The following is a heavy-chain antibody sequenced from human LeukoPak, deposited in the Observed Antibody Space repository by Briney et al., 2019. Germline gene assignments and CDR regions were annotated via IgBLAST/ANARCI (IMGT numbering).Heavy chain of an antibody. CDR2: IYPGDSDT. CDR1: GYSFTTYW. Sequence: GESLKIPWKGSGYSFTTYWIGWVRQMPGKGLEWMGIIYPGDSDTRYSPSFQGQVTISADKSISTAYLQWSSLKASDTAMYYCGRQGRAAAGTYFCYWGQGTLVTVSS. V-gene: IGHV5-51*01. D-gene: IGHD6-13*01. J-gene: IGHJ4*02. CDR3: GRQGRAAAGTYFCY.